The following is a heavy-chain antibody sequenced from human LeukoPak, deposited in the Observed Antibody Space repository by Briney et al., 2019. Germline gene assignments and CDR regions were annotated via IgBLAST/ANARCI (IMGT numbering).Heavy chain of an antibody. Sequence: GGSLRLSCAASGFTFSSYSMNWVRQAPGKGLEWVSYISSSTIYYADSVKGRFTISRDNAKNSLYLQMNSLRAEDTAVYYCARDYGDYIWYYMDVWGKGTTVTISS. CDR2: ISSSTI. CDR1: GFTFSSYS. J-gene: IGHJ6*03. CDR3: ARDYGDYIWYYMDV. D-gene: IGHD4-17*01. V-gene: IGHV3-48*04.